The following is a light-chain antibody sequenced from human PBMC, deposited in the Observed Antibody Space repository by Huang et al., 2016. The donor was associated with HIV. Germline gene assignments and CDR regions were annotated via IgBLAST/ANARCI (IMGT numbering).Light chain of an antibody. Sequence: DIQMTQSPSTLSASVGDRVTITCRASQSIGSWLAWYQQKPGKAPKLLIYKASSLESGVPSRFSGSGSGTEFTLTISSLQPDDFATFFCQQYSSFPWTFCQGTKLESK. J-gene: IGKJ2*02. V-gene: IGKV1-5*03. CDR3: QQYSSFPWT. CDR2: KAS. CDR1: QSIGSW.